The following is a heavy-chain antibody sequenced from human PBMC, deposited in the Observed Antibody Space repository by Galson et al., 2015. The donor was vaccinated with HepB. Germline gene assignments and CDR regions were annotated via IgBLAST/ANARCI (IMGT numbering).Heavy chain of an antibody. CDR3: ATLYFDWLYEDY. D-gene: IGHD3-9*01. CDR1: GFTFSSYA. J-gene: IGHJ4*02. Sequence: SLRLSCAASGFTFSSYAMSWVRQAPGKGLEWVSAISGSGGSTYYADSVKGRFTISRDNSKNTLYLQMNSLRAEDTAVYYCATLYFDWLYEDYWGQGTLVTVSS. V-gene: IGHV3-23*01. CDR2: ISGSGGST.